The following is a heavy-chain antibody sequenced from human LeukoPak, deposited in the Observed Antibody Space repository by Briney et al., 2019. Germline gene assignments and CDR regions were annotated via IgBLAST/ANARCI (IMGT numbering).Heavy chain of an antibody. D-gene: IGHD6-13*01. CDR3: ARVSMAIDSGPGYSSSPADWFDP. CDR2: INTNTGNP. V-gene: IGHV7-4-1*02. CDR1: GYTFASYA. J-gene: IGHJ5*02. Sequence: GASVKVSCKASGYTFASYAMNWVRQAPGQGLEWMGWINTNTGNPTYAQGFTGRFVFSLDTSVSTAYLQISSLKAEDTAVYYCARVSMAIDSGPGYSSSPADWFDPWGQGTLVTVSS.